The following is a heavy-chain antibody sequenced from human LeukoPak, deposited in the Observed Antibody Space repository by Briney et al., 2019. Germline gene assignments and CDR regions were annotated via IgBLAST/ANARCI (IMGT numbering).Heavy chain of an antibody. D-gene: IGHD3-22*01. CDR3: ARDRGVHYDSSGYYDY. CDR2: INSDGSST. CDR1: GITFSSYW. V-gene: IGHV3-74*03. Sequence: GGSLRLSCAASGITFSSYWMHWIRQVPGKGLEWVSRINSDGSSTTYADSVKGRFTISRDNAKNSLYLQMNSLRAEDTAVYYCARDRGVHYDSSGYYDYWGQGTLVTVSS. J-gene: IGHJ4*02.